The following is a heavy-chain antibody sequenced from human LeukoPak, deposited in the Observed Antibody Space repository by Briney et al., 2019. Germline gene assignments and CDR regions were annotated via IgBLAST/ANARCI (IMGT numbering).Heavy chain of an antibody. D-gene: IGHD2-21*02. J-gene: IGHJ3*02. CDR3: AKTYCGGDCYSRALAFDI. Sequence: GGSLRLSCAASGFTFDDYAMHWVRQAPGKGLEWVPLISGDGGSTYYADPVKGRFTISRDNSKNSLYLQMNSLRTEDTALYYCAKTYCGGDCYSRALAFDIWGQGTMVTVSS. V-gene: IGHV3-43*02. CDR1: GFTFDDYA. CDR2: ISGDGGST.